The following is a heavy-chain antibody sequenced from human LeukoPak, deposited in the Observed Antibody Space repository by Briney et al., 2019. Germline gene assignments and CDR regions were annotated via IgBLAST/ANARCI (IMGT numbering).Heavy chain of an antibody. J-gene: IGHJ2*01. Sequence: SETLSLTCTGTGGSIRSEYWSWIRQPPGKGLEWIGYIYNSGSTNYNPSLKSRVTISVDTSKNQFSLKLSSVTAADTAVYYCARHAGDVWYFDPWGRGTLVTVSS. V-gene: IGHV4-59*08. CDR2: IYNSGST. CDR3: ARHAGDVWYFDP. D-gene: IGHD7-27*01. CDR1: GGSIRSEY.